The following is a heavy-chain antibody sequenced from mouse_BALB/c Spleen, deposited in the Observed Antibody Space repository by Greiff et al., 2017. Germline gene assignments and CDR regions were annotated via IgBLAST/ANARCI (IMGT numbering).Heavy chain of an antibody. CDR3: ARTVKWLLKYFDV. CDR2: IYPYNGGT. J-gene: IGHJ1*01. D-gene: IGHD2-3*01. CDR1: GYTFTDYN. Sequence: VQLKESGPELVKPGASVKISCKASGYTFTDYNMHWVKQSHGKSLEWIGYIYPYNGGTGYNQKFKSKATLTVDNSSSTAYMELRSLTSEDSAVYYCARTVKWLLKYFDVWGAGTTVTVSS. V-gene: IGHV1S29*02.